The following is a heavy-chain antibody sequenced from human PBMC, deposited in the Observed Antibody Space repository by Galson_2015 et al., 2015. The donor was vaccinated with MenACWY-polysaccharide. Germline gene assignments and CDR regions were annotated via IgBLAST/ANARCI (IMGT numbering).Heavy chain of an antibody. CDR3: VRRLTSRCSDY. V-gene: IGHV3-11*01. D-gene: IGHD2-8*01. J-gene: IGHJ4*02. CDR2: ISSSGSTI. Sequence: SLRLSCAASGFTFSDNYMSWIRQAPGKGLEWVSYISSSGSTISYADSVKGRFTISRDNAQNSLYLQVNSLRAEDTAVYYCVRRLTSRCSDYWGQGTLITVSS. CDR1: GFTFSDNY.